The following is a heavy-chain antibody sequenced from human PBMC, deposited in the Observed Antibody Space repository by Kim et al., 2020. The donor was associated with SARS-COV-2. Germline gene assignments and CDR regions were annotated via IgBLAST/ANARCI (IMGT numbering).Heavy chain of an antibody. D-gene: IGHD2-2*01. Sequence: ASVKVSCKASGYTFTSYAMHWVRQAPGQRLEWMGWINAGNGNTKYSQKFQGRVTITRDTSASTAYMELSSLRSEDTAVYYCARDGIVVVPNYGMDVWGQGTTVTVSS. V-gene: IGHV1-3*01. CDR2: INAGNGNT. CDR3: ARDGIVVVPNYGMDV. J-gene: IGHJ6*02. CDR1: GYTFTSYA.